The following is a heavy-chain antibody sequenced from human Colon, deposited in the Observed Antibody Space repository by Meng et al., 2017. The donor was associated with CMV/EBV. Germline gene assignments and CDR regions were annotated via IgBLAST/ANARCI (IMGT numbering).Heavy chain of an antibody. J-gene: IGHJ4*02. V-gene: IGHV4-34*01. Sequence: QLQLQQLGAGLLKPSEPLSLTCAVYGGSFSEYYWGWIRHPPGRGLEWIGEIRHSGSTSYSYNSSLKSRVTISIDTSKNQFSLELTSVTAADTAVYYCAGGSYQAWELLHYWGQGTLVTVSS. CDR3: AGGSYQAWELLHY. CDR1: GGSFSEYY. D-gene: IGHD1-26*01. CDR2: IRHSGSTSY.